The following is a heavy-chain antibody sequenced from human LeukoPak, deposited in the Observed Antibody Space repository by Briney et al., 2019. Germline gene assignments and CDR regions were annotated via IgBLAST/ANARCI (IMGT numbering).Heavy chain of an antibody. CDR1: GVSISSSTNW. CDR2: IYRSGGT. V-gene: IGHV4-4*02. CDR3: VANGYYCLDV. J-gene: IGHJ6*03. Sequence: PSETLSLTCAVSGVSISSSTNWWSWVRQPPGKGLEWIGEIYRSGGTNYNPSLKSRITISVDKSQNQFSLRVNSLTAADTAVYYCVANGYYCLDVWGKGTTVTVSS. D-gene: IGHD2-8*01.